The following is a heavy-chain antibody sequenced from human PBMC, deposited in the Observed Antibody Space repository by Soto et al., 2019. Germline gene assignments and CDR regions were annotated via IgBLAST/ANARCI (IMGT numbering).Heavy chain of an antibody. V-gene: IGHV3-15*07. CDR3: NSYPDFWGGHTPL. D-gene: IGHD3-3*01. J-gene: IGHJ4*02. Sequence: EVQLVESGGGLVQPGGSLRLSCAASGFSITNTWMHWVRQAPGKGLEWVGRVISKADGGTADYAAPVKGRFTVSRDDSKNTQYLQMNSLKIEDTAVYYCNSYPDFWGGHTPLWGQGTLVTVSS. CDR1: GFSITNTW. CDR2: VISKADGGTA.